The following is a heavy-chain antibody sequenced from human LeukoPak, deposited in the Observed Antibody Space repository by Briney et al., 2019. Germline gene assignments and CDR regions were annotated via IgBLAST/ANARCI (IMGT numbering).Heavy chain of an antibody. CDR2: INSDGGGA. Sequence: HAGGSLRRSCAASGITFGNNWMHWVRQAPGKGRVWISRINSDGGGAIYADSGKGRFTVSRDNAKNTLYLQMNSLRAEEQGVYYCARDVPHNWFEPWGQGTLVTVSS. CDR1: GITFGNNW. V-gene: IGHV3-74*01. J-gene: IGHJ5*02. CDR3: ARDVPHNWFEP.